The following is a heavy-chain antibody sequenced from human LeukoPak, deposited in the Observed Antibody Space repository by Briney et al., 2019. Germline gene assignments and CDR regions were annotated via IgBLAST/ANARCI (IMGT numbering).Heavy chain of an antibody. CDR1: GFTFDDYA. J-gene: IGHJ4*02. CDR3: ARDTAMVAATPLDY. D-gene: IGHD2-15*01. V-gene: IGHV3-43*02. CDR2: ISGNGGAT. Sequence: GGSLRLSCAASGFTFDDYAMHWVRQAPGKGLEWVSLISGNGGATYYADSVKGRFTISRDNAKNSLYLQMNSLRDEDTAVYYCARDTAMVAATPLDYWGQGTLVTVSS.